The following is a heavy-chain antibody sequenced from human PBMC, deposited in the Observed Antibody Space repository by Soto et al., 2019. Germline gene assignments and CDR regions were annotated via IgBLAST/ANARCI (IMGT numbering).Heavy chain of an antibody. D-gene: IGHD2-2*01. CDR2: IKSKTDGGTT. Sequence: VQLVESGGGLVKPGGSLRLSCAASGFTFSNAWMNWVRQAPGKGLEWVGRIKSKTDGGTTDYAAPVKGRFTISRDDSKNTLYLQMNSLKTEDTAVYYCTSRVVVVPAALVVDPWGQGTLVTVSS. V-gene: IGHV3-15*07. CDR1: GFTFSNAW. CDR3: TSRVVVVPAALVVDP. J-gene: IGHJ5*02.